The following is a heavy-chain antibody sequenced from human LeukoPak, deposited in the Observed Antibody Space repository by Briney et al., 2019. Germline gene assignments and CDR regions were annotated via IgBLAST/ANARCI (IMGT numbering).Heavy chain of an antibody. J-gene: IGHJ4*02. Sequence: GSLRLSCAASGFTVSSNYMSWVRQAPGKGLEWVSVIYSGGSTYYADSVKGRFTISRDNSKNTLYLQMNSLRAEDTAVYYCAREERQWLVGIDYWGQGTLVTVSS. D-gene: IGHD6-19*01. V-gene: IGHV3-66*01. CDR3: AREERQWLVGIDY. CDR2: IYSGGST. CDR1: GFTVSSNY.